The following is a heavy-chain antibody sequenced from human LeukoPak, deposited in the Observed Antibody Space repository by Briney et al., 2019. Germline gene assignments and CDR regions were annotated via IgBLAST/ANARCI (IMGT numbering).Heavy chain of an antibody. J-gene: IGHJ4*02. CDR2: ISSVSSYM. CDR1: GFTFSSYS. Sequence: GGSLRLSCAASGFTFSSYSVNWVRQAPGKGLEWVSSISSVSSYMYYADSVKGRFTISRDNAKKSLYLQMNSLRAEDTAVYYCARGIAESYDILTGYYGGFDYWGQGTLVTVSS. V-gene: IGHV3-21*01. D-gene: IGHD3-9*01. CDR3: ARGIAESYDILTGYYGGFDY.